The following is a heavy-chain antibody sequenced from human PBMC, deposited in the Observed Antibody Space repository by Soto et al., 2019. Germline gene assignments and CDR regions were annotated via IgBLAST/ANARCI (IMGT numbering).Heavy chain of an antibody. CDR3: ARHSSYYYDSSAYYGS. V-gene: IGHV4-4*02. Sequence: QVHLQESGPRLVQSSGTLSLTCGVSGAPISTGNWWTWVRQSPGKGLEWIGEIYHGGNTNYRPSLKSRVTISVDKTKNQFSLRLTSVTAADTAVYYCARHSSYYYDSSAYYGSWGQGILVTGSS. D-gene: IGHD3-22*01. J-gene: IGHJ4*02. CDR1: GAPISTGNW. CDR2: IYHGGNT.